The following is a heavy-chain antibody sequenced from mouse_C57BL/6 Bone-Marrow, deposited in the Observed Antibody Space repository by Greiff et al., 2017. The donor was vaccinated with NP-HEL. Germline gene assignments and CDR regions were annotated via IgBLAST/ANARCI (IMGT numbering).Heavy chain of an antibody. CDR1: GFSINSDCY. J-gene: IGHJ1*03. CDR2: TFYSGIT. D-gene: IGHD1-1*01. V-gene: IGHV3-3*01. Sequence: EVQVVESGPSLVRPSQTLSLTCTVTGFSINSDCYWIWIRQFPGNKLEYIGYTFYSGITYYNPSLESRTYITRDTSKNQFSLKLSSVTTEDTATYYCARGVYGSSYYWYFDVWGTGTTVTVSS. CDR3: ARGVYGSSYYWYFDV.